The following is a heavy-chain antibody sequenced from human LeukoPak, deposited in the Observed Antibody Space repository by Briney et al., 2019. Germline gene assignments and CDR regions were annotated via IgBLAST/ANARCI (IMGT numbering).Heavy chain of an antibody. V-gene: IGHV1-2*06. D-gene: IGHD1-26*01. CDR3: ARGPWSGSYMVY. CDR2: INPNSGGT. CDR1: GYTFTGYY. Sequence: ASVKVSCKASGYTFTGYYMHWVRQAPGQGREGMERINPNSGGTNYAQKFQGRVTMTRDTSISTAYMELSRLRSDDTAVYYCARGPWSGSYMVYWGQGTLVTVSS. J-gene: IGHJ4*02.